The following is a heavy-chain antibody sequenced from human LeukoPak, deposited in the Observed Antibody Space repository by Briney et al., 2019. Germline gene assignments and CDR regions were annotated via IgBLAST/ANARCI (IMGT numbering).Heavy chain of an antibody. CDR1: GYTLTSYD. J-gene: IGHJ4*02. CDR3: ASSEGDMTAFDY. V-gene: IGHV1-8*01. Sequence: ASVKASCKASGYTLTSYDINWVRQATGLGPEWMGWMNPNSGNTGYAQKFQGRVTMTRNTSISTAYMELSSLRSEDTAVYYCASSEGDMTAFDYWGQGTLVTVSS. CDR2: MNPNSGNT. D-gene: IGHD3-9*01.